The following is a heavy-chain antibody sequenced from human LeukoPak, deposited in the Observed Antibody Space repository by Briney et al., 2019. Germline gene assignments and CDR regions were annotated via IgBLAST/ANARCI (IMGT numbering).Heavy chain of an antibody. J-gene: IGHJ4*02. CDR1: GYTLTELS. CDR2: FDPEDGET. V-gene: IGHV1-24*01. CDR3: ATRSGSYYQGGIDY. D-gene: IGHD1-26*01. Sequence: SVKVSCKVSGYTLTELSMHWVRQAPGKGLEWMGGFDPEDGETIYAQKFQGRVTMTEDTSTDTAYMELSSLRSEDTAVYYRATRSGSYYQGGIDYWGQGTLVTVSS.